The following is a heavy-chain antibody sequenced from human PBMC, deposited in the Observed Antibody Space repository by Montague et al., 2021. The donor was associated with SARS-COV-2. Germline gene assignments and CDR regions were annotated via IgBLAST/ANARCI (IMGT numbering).Heavy chain of an antibody. J-gene: IGHJ4*02. CDR3: ARESYRGDYDFDY. Sequence: SETLSLTCTVSGGSVNSTNYYWSWVRQPPGKGLEWVGSMYYSGSTYQNPSLQYRVTISVDTSKNQFSLRVASVSAADTAVYYCARESYRGDYDFDYWGQGTLVTVSS. CDR2: MYYSGST. CDR1: GGSVNSTNYY. D-gene: IGHD3-16*01. V-gene: IGHV4-39*07.